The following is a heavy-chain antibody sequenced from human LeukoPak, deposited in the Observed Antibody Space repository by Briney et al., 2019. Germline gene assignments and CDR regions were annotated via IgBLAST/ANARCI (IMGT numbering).Heavy chain of an antibody. CDR3: ARRRVGYCSSTSCSGVDY. Sequence: PSETLSLTCAVSGGSISSGGYSWSWIRQPPGKGLEWIGYIYHSGSTYYNPSLKSRVTISVDTSKNQFSLKLSSVTAADTAVYYCARRRVGYCSSTSCSGVDYWGQGTLVTVSS. V-gene: IGHV4-30-2*03. CDR2: IYHSGST. J-gene: IGHJ4*02. D-gene: IGHD2-2*01. CDR1: GGSISSGGYS.